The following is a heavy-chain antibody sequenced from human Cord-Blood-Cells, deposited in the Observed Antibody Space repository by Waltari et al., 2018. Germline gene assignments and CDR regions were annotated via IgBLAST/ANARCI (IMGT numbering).Heavy chain of an antibody. CDR2: ISSNGGST. J-gene: IGHJ4*02. D-gene: IGHD3-10*01. V-gene: IGHV3-64D*09. CDR3: VKSLHLDRFGDY. Sequence: EVQLVESGGGLVQPGGSLRLSGSASGCSLSSYAMRWACQAPGKGLEYVSAISSNGGSTYYADSVKGRFTISRDNSKNTLYLQMSSLRAEDTAVYYCVKSLHLDRFGDYWGQGTLVTVSS. CDR1: GCSLSSYA.